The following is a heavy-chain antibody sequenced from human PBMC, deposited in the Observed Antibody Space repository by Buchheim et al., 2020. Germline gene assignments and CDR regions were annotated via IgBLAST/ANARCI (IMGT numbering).Heavy chain of an antibody. D-gene: IGHD1-1*01. Sequence: QLQLQESGPGLVKPSETLSLTCTVSGGSISSSSYYWGWIRQPPGKGLEWIGSIYYSGSTYYNPSLKSRVTISVDTSKNQFSLKLSSVTAADTAVYYCVQDPGTTPYYYYGMDVWGQGTT. CDR2: IYYSGST. V-gene: IGHV4-39*01. J-gene: IGHJ6*02. CDR1: GGSISSSSYY. CDR3: VQDPGTTPYYYYGMDV.